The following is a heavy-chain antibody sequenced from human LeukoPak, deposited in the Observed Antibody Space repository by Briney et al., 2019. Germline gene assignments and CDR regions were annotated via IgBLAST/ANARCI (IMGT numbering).Heavy chain of an antibody. CDR2: IS. D-gene: IGHD2-2*01. Sequence: PGGSLRLSCAASGFTLSNYDMNWVRQAPGKGLEWVSSISTVRGRFTISRDDAKNSLYLEMNSLRAEDTAVYYCARADCSGSTCYLRRSWFDPWGQGTLVTVSS. V-gene: IGHV3-69-1*01. CDR1: GFTLSNYD. CDR3: ARADCSGSTCYLRRSWFDP. J-gene: IGHJ5*02.